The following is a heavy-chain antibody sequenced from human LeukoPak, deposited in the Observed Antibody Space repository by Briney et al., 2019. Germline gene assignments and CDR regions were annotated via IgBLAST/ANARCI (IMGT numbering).Heavy chain of an antibody. D-gene: IGHD6-19*01. J-gene: IGHJ4*02. Sequence: GGSLRLSCVASGFNFNTFWMGWVRQTPGKGLEWVATVKEDGSAKYYLDSVKGRFTISRDNTKNSLYLQMNSLRAEDTAVYYCARDKVGGAVAGDYWGQGTLVTVSS. CDR1: GFNFNTFW. CDR2: VKEDGSAK. CDR3: ARDKVGGAVAGDY. V-gene: IGHV3-7*01.